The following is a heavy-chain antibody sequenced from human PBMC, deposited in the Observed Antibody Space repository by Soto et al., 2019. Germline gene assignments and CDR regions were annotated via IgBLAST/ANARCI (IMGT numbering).Heavy chain of an antibody. CDR3: AKGGLYCSSTSCYGRSYYYYYYMDV. V-gene: IGHV3-23*01. J-gene: IGHJ6*03. CDR1: GFTFSSYA. Sequence: PGGSLRLSCAASGFTFSSYAMSWVRQAPGKGLEWVSAISGSGGSTYYADSVKGRFTISRDNSKNTLYLQMNSLRAEDTAVYYCAKGGLYCSSTSCYGRSYYYYYYMDVWGKGTTVTVSS. CDR2: ISGSGGST. D-gene: IGHD2-2*01.